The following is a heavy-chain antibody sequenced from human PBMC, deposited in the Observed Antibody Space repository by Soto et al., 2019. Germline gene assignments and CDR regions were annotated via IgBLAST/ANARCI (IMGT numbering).Heavy chain of an antibody. Sequence: QVQLVESGGGVVQPGRSLRLSCAASGFTFSSYGMHWVRQAPGKGLEWVAVMSYDGSNKYYADSVKGRFTISRDNSKNTLYLRMNSRRAEDTAVYYCAKDVITMVRGVNPYYYYGMDVWGQGTTVTVSS. J-gene: IGHJ6*02. V-gene: IGHV3-30*18. CDR2: MSYDGSNK. CDR3: AKDVITMVRGVNPYYYYGMDV. D-gene: IGHD3-10*01. CDR1: GFTFSSYG.